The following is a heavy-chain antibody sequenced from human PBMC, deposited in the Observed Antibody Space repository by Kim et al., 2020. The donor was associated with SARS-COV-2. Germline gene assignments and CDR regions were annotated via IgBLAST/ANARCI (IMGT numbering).Heavy chain of an antibody. V-gene: IGHV3-33*06. CDR3: AKDPGYSSGWYGVLNHYYYGMDV. CDR2: IWYDGSNK. Sequence: GGSLRLSCAASGFTFSSYAMHWVRQAPGKGLEWVAVIWYDGSNKYYEDSVKGRFTISRDNSKNTLYLQMNSLRAEDTAVYYCAKDPGYSSGWYGVLNHYYYGMDVWGQGTTVTVSS. J-gene: IGHJ6*02. D-gene: IGHD6-19*01. CDR1: GFTFSSYA.